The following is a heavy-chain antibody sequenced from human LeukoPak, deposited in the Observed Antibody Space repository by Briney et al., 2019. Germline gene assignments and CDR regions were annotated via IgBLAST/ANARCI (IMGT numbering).Heavy chain of an antibody. J-gene: IGHJ6*03. CDR2: IYYSWST. Sequence: SETLSLTCTAAGGSTSSYYGSWIRKPPGNRQERIVNIYYSWSTNYNPSLKSQVTISVDTSNNHSSLQLSTSTAADTALYSCATLSDYYMSYYYSYYMGVWGTGTTVTVSS. CDR3: ATLSDYYMSYYYSYYMGV. CDR1: GGSTSSYY. D-gene: IGHD3-3*01. V-gene: IGHV4-59*01.